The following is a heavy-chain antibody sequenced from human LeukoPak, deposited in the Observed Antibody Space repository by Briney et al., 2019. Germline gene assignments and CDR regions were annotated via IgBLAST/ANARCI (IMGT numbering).Heavy chain of an antibody. J-gene: IGHJ4*02. CDR1: GGSFSGYY. D-gene: IGHD2-15*01. CDR2: INHSGST. V-gene: IGHV4-34*01. Sequence: SETLSLTCAVYGGSFSGYYWSWIRQPPGKGLEWIGEINHSGSTNYNPSLKSRVTISVDTSKNQFSLKLSSVTAADTAVYYCARGRSGAATPYGYWGQGTLVTASS. CDR3: ARGRSGAATPYGY.